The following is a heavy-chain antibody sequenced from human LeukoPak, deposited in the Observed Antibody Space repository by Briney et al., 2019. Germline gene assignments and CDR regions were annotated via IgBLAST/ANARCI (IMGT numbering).Heavy chain of an antibody. CDR1: GGSFSGYY. CDR3: ARDPPPHTIAAAVVHDDY. D-gene: IGHD6-13*01. Sequence: SETLSLTCAVYGGSFSGYYWSWIRQPPGKGLEWIGEINHSGSTNYNPSLKSRVTISVDTSKNQFSLKLSSVTAADTAVYYCARDPPPHTIAAAVVHDDYWGQGTLVTVSS. CDR2: INHSGST. J-gene: IGHJ4*02. V-gene: IGHV4-34*01.